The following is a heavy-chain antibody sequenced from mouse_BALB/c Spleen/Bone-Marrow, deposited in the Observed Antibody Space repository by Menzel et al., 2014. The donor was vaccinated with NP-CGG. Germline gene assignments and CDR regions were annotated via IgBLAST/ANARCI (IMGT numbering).Heavy chain of an antibody. D-gene: IGHD2-13*01. CDR2: IGSGGRK. V-gene: IGHV5-6-5*01. CDR3: ARGGMTPFDF. Sequence: EVMLVESGGGLVKPGGSLKLSCEASGITVSSYAMSWVRPTPEKRLEWVVSIGSGGRKHYPDSVEGRLTISRDNARNILYLQVSSLRSEDTAMYYCARGGMTPFDFWGQGITLTVSS. CDR1: GITVSSYA. J-gene: IGHJ2*01.